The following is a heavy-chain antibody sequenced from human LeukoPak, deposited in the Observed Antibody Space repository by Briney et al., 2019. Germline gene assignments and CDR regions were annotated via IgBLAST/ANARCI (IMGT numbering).Heavy chain of an antibody. CDR1: GFSFTDYP. CDR2: IRTTAEGA. J-gene: IGHJ4*02. D-gene: IGHD3-22*01. CDR3: AKGDYYDLDY. V-gene: IGHV3-23*01. Sequence: GGSLRLSCATSGFSFTDYPMNWVRQAPGQGLEWISNIRTTAEGAKYAYYADSVKGRFTISRDNSRNTLYLQMNSLRAEDTAVYYCAKGDYYDLDYWGQGTLVTVSS.